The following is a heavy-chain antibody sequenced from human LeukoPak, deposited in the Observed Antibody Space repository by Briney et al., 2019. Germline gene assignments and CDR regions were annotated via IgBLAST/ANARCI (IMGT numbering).Heavy chain of an antibody. Sequence: ASVKVSCKASGYSFTEHAMNWVRQVPGQGLEWMGWINTDTGNPTYAQGFTGRFVFSVDTSVNTAYLQISGLKAEDTGIYYCVRDRPCSGGSCFSFHWFDPWGQGTQVTVSS. V-gene: IGHV7-4-1*02. CDR1: GYSFTEHA. CDR2: INTDTGNP. CDR3: VRDRPCSGGSCFSFHWFDP. D-gene: IGHD2-15*01. J-gene: IGHJ5*02.